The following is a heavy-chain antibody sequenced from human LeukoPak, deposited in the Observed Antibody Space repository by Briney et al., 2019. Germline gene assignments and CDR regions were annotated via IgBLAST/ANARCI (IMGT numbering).Heavy chain of an antibody. CDR1: GFTFSNYA. V-gene: IGHV3-23*01. CDR3: AKGPVSAIVGATNLDY. Sequence: PGGSLRLSCAASGFTFSNYAMNWVRQAPGKGLEWVSLISGSTGSTYYADSVKGRFSISRDNSKNTIYLQMNSLRAEDTAVYYCAKGPVSAIVGATNLDYWGQGTLVTVSS. J-gene: IGHJ4*02. D-gene: IGHD1-26*01. CDR2: ISGSTGST.